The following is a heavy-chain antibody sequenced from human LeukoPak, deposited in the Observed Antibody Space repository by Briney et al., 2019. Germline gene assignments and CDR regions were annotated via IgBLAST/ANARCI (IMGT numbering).Heavy chain of an antibody. CDR2: ISGSGGST. CDR1: GVTFSSYS. V-gene: IGHV3-23*01. J-gene: IGHJ4*02. Sequence: GGSLRLSCAVSGVTFSSYSRSWVRQAPGKGLEWVSAISGSGGSTYYADSVKGPFTNSQDNSKNTLYLPLNSLGAEDTAVYYCANELFWSGYYPLSSPFDYWGQGTLVTVSS. D-gene: IGHD3-3*01. CDR3: ANELFWSGYYPLSSPFDY.